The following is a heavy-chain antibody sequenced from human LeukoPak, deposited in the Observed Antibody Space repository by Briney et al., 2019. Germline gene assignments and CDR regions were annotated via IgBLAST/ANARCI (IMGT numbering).Heavy chain of an antibody. CDR3: GIFMDVVPGSMS. Sequence: KAGGSLRLSCAASGFSFSDYYMSWIRQAPGKGLEWIGEISHGGITKHNPSLKSRVTMSQDTSKRQFSLKMNSMTAADTGVYYCGIFMDVVPGSMSWGLGTLVTVSS. D-gene: IGHD2-2*01. CDR2: ISHGGIT. J-gene: IGHJ4*02. V-gene: IGHV4-34*08. CDR1: GFSFSDYY.